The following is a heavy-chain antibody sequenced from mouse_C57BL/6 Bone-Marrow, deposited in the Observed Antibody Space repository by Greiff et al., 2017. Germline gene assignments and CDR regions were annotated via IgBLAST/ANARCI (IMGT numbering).Heavy chain of an antibody. Sequence: VQLQQPGAELVMPGASVKLSCKASGYTFTSYWMHWVKQRPGQGLEWIGEIDPSDSYTNYNQKFKGKSTLTVDKSSSTAYMQLSRLTSEDSAVYYCAREGGWGFDYWGQGTTLTVSS. D-gene: IGHD3-2*02. CDR2: IDPSDSYT. J-gene: IGHJ2*01. CDR3: AREGGWGFDY. CDR1: GYTFTSYW. V-gene: IGHV1-69*01.